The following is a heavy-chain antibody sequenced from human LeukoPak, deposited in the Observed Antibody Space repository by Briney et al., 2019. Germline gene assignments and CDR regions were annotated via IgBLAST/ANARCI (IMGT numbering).Heavy chain of an antibody. CDR1: GFTFSSYA. Sequence: GGSPRLSCAASGFTFSSYAMNWVRQAPGKGLEWVLGISGGGGSTYYADSVKGRFTISRDNSKNTLYLQMNSLRAEDTAVYYCAKDGRGWRGYFQHWGQGTLVTVSS. J-gene: IGHJ1*01. CDR3: AKDGRGWRGYFQH. CDR2: ISGGGGST. D-gene: IGHD6-19*01. V-gene: IGHV3-23*01.